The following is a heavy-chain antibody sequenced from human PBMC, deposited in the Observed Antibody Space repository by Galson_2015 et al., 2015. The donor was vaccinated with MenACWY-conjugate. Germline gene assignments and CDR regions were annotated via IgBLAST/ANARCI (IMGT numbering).Heavy chain of an antibody. CDR1: GYTFTNYW. J-gene: IGHJ4*02. CDR2: IDPSDSEV. V-gene: IGHV5-10-1*01. D-gene: IGHD1-26*01. CDR3: ARIVGASHFFDY. Sequence: QSGAEVKEPGESLEISCKASGYTFTNYWIIWVRQMPGKGLEWMGRIDPSDSEVNYSPSFQGHLTISADKSISTAYLQWSSLEASDTAMYYCARIVGASHFFDYWGQGSLVAVSS.